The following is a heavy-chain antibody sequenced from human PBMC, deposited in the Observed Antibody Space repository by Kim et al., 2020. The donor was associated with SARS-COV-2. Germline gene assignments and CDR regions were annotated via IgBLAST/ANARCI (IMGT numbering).Heavy chain of an antibody. D-gene: IGHD2-21*02. CDR3: TTFWGGDCTIGI. Sequence: EYAASVKGRFTISRDDSKSSAYLQMNSLKIEDTAVYYCTTFWGGDCTIGIWGQGTMVTVSS. J-gene: IGHJ3*02. V-gene: IGHV3-49*02.